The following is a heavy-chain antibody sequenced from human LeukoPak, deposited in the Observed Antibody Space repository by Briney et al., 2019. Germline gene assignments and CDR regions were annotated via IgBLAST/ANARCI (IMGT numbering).Heavy chain of an antibody. V-gene: IGHV4-59*01. CDR1: GGSISSYY. J-gene: IGHJ6*03. CDR3: ARDATYGSGRTIMDV. Sequence: SETLSLTCTVSGGSISSYYWSWIRQPPGKGLEWIGYIYYSGSTNYKSSLKSRVTISVDTSKNQFSLKLSSVTAADTAVYYCARDATYGSGRTIMDVWGKGTTVTISS. CDR2: IYYSGST. D-gene: IGHD3-10*01.